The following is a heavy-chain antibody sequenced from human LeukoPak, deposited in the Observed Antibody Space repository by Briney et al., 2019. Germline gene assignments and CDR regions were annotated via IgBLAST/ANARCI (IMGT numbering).Heavy chain of an antibody. V-gene: IGHV3-21*01. CDR1: GFTFSSYW. CDR3: ASKGHGGIVATITGGPDAFDI. D-gene: IGHD5-12*01. Sequence: PGGSLRLSCAASGFTFSSYWMHWVRHTPGKGLEWVSSISSSSSYIYYADSVKGRFTISRDNAKNSLYLQMNSLRAEDTAVYYCASKGHGGIVATITGGPDAFDIWGQGTMVTVSS. J-gene: IGHJ3*02. CDR2: ISSSSSYI.